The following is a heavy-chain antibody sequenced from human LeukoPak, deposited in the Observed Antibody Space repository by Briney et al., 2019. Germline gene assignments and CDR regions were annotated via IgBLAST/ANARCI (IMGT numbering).Heavy chain of an antibody. CDR2: VCYSGST. V-gene: IGHV4-39*01. D-gene: IGHD5-18*01. CDR3: ARQYSGDSRSPFFDY. J-gene: IGHJ4*02. Sequence: SEALSLTCTVSGGSISSSSYCWGWIRQPPGKGLEWIGSVCYSGSTYYNPSLKSRVTISVDTSKNQFSLKLSSVTAADTAVYYCARQYSGDSRSPFFDYWGQGTLVTVSS. CDR1: GGSISSSSYC.